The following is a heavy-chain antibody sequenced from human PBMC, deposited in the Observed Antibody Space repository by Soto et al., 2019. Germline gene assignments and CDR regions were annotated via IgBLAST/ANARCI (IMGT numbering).Heavy chain of an antibody. CDR2: IYHSGST. J-gene: IGHJ5*02. D-gene: IGHD6-6*01. V-gene: IGHV4-4*02. CDR3: ARGAIAARINWFDP. Sequence: SETLSLTCAVSGGSVSSSNWWSWVRQPPGKGLEWIGEIYHSGSTNCNPSLKSRVTISVDKSKNQFSLKLSSVTAADTAVYYCARGAIAARINWFDPWGQGTLVTVSS. CDR1: GGSVSSSNW.